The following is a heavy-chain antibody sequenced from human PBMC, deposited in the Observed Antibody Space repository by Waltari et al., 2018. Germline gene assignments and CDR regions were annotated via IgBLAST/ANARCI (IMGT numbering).Heavy chain of an antibody. Sequence: QVQLVQSGAEVKKPGSSVKVSCKASGGTFSSYAISWVRQAPGQGLEWMGRTIPSFGTANYAQKVQGRVTITADKSTSTAYMELSSLRSEDTAVYYCASIIGYYYYGMDVWGQGTTVTVSS. J-gene: IGHJ6*02. CDR1: GGTFSSYA. CDR3: ASIIGYYYYGMDV. CDR2: TIPSFGTA. V-gene: IGHV1-69*08.